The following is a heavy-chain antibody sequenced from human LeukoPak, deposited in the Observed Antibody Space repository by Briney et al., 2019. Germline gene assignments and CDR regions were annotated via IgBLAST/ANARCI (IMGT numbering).Heavy chain of an antibody. V-gene: IGHV3-7*04. CDR1: GFTFSSYW. D-gene: IGHD6-13*01. CDR3: ARGTIAAAGYYYFDY. J-gene: IGHJ4*02. CDR2: IKQDGSEK. Sequence: GGSLRLSCAASGFTFSSYWMSWVRQAPGKGLEWVANIKQDGSEKYYVDSVKGRFTISRDNAKNSLYLQMNSLRAEDTAVYYCARGTIAAAGYYYFDYWGQGTRVTVSS.